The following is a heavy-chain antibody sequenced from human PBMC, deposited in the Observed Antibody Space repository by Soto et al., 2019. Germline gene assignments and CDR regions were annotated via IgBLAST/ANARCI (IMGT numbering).Heavy chain of an antibody. J-gene: IGHJ6*02. D-gene: IGHD6-13*01. CDR2: MNPNSGNT. V-gene: IGHV1-8*01. CDR3: ARDLYPYSSSWYKSGLYGMDV. Sequence: ASVKVSCKASGYTFTSYDINWVRQATGQGLEWMGWMNPNSGNTGYAQKFQGRVTMTRNTSISTAYMELSSLRSEDTAVYYCARDLYPYSSSWYKSGLYGMDVWGQGTTVTVSS. CDR1: GYTFTSYD.